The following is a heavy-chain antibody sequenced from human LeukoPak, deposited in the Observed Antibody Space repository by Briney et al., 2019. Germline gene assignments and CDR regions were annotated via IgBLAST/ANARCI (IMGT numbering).Heavy chain of an antibody. D-gene: IGHD4-23*01. CDR3: AKEERGYGGNSGLWYFDL. V-gene: IGHV3-23*01. J-gene: IGHJ2*01. CDR2: ISGSGGST. CDR1: GFTFSSYA. Sequence: PGGSLRLSCAASGFTFSSYAMSWVRQAPGKGLEWVSAISGSGGSTYYADSVKGRFTISRDNSKNTLYLQMNSLRAEDTAVYYCAKEERGYGGNSGLWYFDLWGRGTLVTVSS.